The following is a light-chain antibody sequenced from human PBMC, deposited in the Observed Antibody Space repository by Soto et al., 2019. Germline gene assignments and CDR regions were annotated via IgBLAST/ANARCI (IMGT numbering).Light chain of an antibody. J-gene: IGLJ2*01. CDR3: SSYASSSTLGGV. CDR1: SSDVGDYNY. V-gene: IGLV2-14*01. CDR2: DVR. Sequence: QSALTQPASVSGSPGQSITISCTGTSSDVGDYNYVSWYQQHPGKAPKLMIYDVRNRPSGVSNRFSGSQSGNTASLTISGLQAEDEADYYCSSYASSSTLGGVFGGGTKLTVL.